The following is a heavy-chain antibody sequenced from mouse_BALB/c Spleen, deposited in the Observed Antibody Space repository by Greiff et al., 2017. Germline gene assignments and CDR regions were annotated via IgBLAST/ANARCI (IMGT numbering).Heavy chain of an antibody. D-gene: IGHD1-2*01. J-gene: IGHJ4*01. CDR2: ISSGSSTI. Sequence: EVKLVESGGGLVQPGGSRKLSCAASGFTFSSFGMHWVRQAPEQGLEWVAYISSGSSTIYYADTVKGRFTISRDNPKNTLFLQMTSLRSEDTALYYCARGGSYAMDYWGQGTSVTVAA. CDR3: ARGGSYAMDY. CDR1: GFTFSSFG. V-gene: IGHV5-17*02.